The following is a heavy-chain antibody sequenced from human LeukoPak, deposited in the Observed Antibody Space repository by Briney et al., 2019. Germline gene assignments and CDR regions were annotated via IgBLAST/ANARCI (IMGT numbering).Heavy chain of an antibody. J-gene: IGHJ6*02. V-gene: IGHV3-53*01. D-gene: IGHD3-22*01. CDR3: ARYYYDSSGYYYTPYYYYGMDV. Sequence: GGSLRLSCVASGFTFSDYAMSWVRQAPGKGLEWVSVIYSGGSTYYADSVKGRFTISGDNSKNTLYLQMNSLRAEDTAVYYCARYYYDSSGYYYTPYYYYGMDVWGQGTTVTVSS. CDR1: GFTFSDYA. CDR2: IYSGGST.